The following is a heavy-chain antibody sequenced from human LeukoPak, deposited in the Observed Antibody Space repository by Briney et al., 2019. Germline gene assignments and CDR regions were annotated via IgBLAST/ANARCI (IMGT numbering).Heavy chain of an antibody. V-gene: IGHV3-30-3*01. CDR3: ARDWIRYSGRYPPDY. D-gene: IGHD1-26*01. Sequence: GGSLRLSCAASGFTFSSYAMHWVRQAPGKGLEWVAVISYDGSNKYYADSVKGRFTISRDNSKNTLYLQMNSLRAEDTAVYYCARDWIRYSGRYPPDYWGQGTLVTVSS. J-gene: IGHJ4*02. CDR2: ISYDGSNK. CDR1: GFTFSSYA.